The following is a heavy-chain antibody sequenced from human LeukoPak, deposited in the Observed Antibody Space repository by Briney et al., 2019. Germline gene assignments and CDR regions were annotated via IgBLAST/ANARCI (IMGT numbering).Heavy chain of an antibody. D-gene: IGHD3-16*01. J-gene: IGHJ4*02. CDR2: IYYTGTT. CDR1: GGSFSGYY. CDR3: ASAPRQGSIGGLDY. V-gene: IGHV4-34*01. Sequence: PSETLSLTCAVYGGSFSGYYWSWIRQPPGKGLEWIGAIYYTGTTYYNPSPRSRVTISVDTSKNHFSLKLSSVTAADTALYYCASAPRQGSIGGLDYWGQGTLVTVSS.